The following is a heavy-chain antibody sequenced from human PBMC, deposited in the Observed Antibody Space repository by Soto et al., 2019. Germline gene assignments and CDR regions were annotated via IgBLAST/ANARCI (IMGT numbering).Heavy chain of an antibody. Sequence: QPGGSLRLSCAASGFTFSSYAMSWVRQAPGKGLEWVSAISGSGGSTYYADSVKGRFTISRDNSKNTLYLQMNSLRAEDTAVYYCAANRGYNYYYGRDVWGQGTTVTVSS. CDR2: ISGSGGST. D-gene: IGHD3-22*01. J-gene: IGHJ6*02. V-gene: IGHV3-23*01. CDR1: GFTFSSYA. CDR3: AANRGYNYYYGRDV.